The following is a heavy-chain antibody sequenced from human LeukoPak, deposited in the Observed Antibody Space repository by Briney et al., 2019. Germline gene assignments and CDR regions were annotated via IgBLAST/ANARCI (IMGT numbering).Heavy chain of an antibody. D-gene: IGHD1-26*01. CDR1: GGSISSSSYY. V-gene: IGHV4-39*01. J-gene: IGHJ6*03. Sequence: SETLSLTCTVSGGSISSSSYYWGWIRQPPGKGLEWIGSIYYSGSTYYNPSLKSRVTISVDTSKNQFSLKLSSVTAADMAVYYCARSVLGDYMDVWGKGTTVTISS. CDR2: IYYSGST. CDR3: ARSVLGDYMDV.